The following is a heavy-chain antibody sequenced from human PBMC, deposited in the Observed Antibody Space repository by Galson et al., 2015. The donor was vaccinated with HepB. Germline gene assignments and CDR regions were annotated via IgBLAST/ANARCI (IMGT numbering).Heavy chain of an antibody. Sequence: CAISGDSVSTNSAAWNWIRQSPSRGLEWLGRIYYRSDWYNDYAMSVKGRIAINPDTSKNQFSLHLNFMTPEDTAAYYCVRGPGDYSNGWFRTGPFDYWGPGTPVIVSS. D-gene: IGHD6-19*01. J-gene: IGHJ4*01. CDR3: VRGPGDYSNGWFRTGPFDY. V-gene: IGHV6-1*01. CDR1: GDSVSTNSAA. CDR2: IYYRSDWYN.